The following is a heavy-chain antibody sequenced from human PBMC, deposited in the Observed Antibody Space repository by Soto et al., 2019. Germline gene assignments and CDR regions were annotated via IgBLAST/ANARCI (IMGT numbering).Heavy chain of an antibody. CDR1: GYTFTSYY. V-gene: IGHV1-2*02. CDR2: INPYSGVT. CDR3: ATLSYDSSDDDEYFDN. Sequence: ASVTVSCKASGYTFTSYYLHWVRQAPGQGLEWMGWINPYSGVTKSAQKFQGRVNMTRDTSINTSFMEMIVLTSDETAVYNCATLSYDSSDDDEYFDNWGQGTLVTVS. D-gene: IGHD3-22*01. J-gene: IGHJ4*02.